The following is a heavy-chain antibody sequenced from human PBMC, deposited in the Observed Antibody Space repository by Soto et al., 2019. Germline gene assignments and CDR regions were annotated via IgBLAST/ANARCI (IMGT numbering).Heavy chain of an antibody. J-gene: IGHJ4*02. CDR1: GGSISSSNW. D-gene: IGHD5-12*01. Sequence: SETLSLTCAVSGGSISSSNWWSWVRQPPGKGLEWIGYVYYDGHTDYNPSLESRVTIAVDTSKNQFSLRLTSVTAADTAVYYCARDLFGGYCLDYWGQGALVTVSS. CDR3: ARDLFGGYCLDY. V-gene: IGHV4-4*02. CDR2: VYYDGHT.